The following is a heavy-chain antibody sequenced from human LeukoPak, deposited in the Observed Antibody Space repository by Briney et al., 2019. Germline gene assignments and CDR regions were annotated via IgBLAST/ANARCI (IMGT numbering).Heavy chain of an antibody. CDR2: ISVYRSKT. D-gene: IGHD4-17*01. Sequence: ASVKVSCKASSHTFTSYGLSWVRQAPGQGLEWTGWISVYRSKTNYAQKFQGRITLTTDASTRTTFMELRSLRSDDTAVYYCARDNGDYNFDYWGQGTLVTVPS. V-gene: IGHV1-18*01. J-gene: IGHJ4*02. CDR3: ARDNGDYNFDY. CDR1: SHTFTSYG.